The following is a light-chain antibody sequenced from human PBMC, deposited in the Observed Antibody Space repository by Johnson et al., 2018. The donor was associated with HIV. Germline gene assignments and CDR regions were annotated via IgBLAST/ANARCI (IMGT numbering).Light chain of an antibody. CDR3: ATWDSSLSAAFYV. CDR1: SSNIGNNY. V-gene: IGLV1-51*01. CDR2: DNN. Sequence: QSVLTQPPSVSAAPGQKVTISCSGNSSNIGNNYVSWYQKFPGTAPKLLIYDNNKRPSGIPDRFSGSKSGTSATLGITGLQTGDEAYFYCATWDSSLSAAFYVFATGTKVTVL. J-gene: IGLJ1*01.